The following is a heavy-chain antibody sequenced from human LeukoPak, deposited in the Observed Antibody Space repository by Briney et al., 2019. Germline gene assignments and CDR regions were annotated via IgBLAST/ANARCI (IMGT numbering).Heavy chain of an antibody. D-gene: IGHD1-26*01. CDR2: MNPNSGNT. CDR3: ARVRWELPFDY. V-gene: IGHV1-8*01. Sequence: ASVKVSCKASGYTFTSYDINWVRQATGQGLEWMGWMNPNSGNTGYAQKFQGRVTMTRDTSISTAYMELSRLRSDDTAVYYCARVRWELPFDYWGQGTLVTVSS. CDR1: GYTFTSYD. J-gene: IGHJ4*02.